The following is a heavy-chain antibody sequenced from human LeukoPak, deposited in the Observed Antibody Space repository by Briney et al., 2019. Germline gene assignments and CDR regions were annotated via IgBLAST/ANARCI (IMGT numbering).Heavy chain of an antibody. CDR1: GFTFTNYW. CDR3: ARAMVWDHGDY. V-gene: IGHV3-7*01. CDR2: IKQDGNEK. Sequence: GGSLRLSCAASGFTFTNYWMSWVRQAPGTGLEWVANIKQDGNEKYYVDSVKGRFTISRDNAKNSLFLQMNSLRAEDTAVYYCARAMVWDHGDYWGQGTLVTVSS. D-gene: IGHD1-14*01. J-gene: IGHJ4*02.